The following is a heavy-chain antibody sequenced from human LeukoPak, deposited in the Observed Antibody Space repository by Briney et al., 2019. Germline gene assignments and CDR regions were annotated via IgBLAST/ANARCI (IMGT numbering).Heavy chain of an antibody. J-gene: IGHJ6*02. CDR1: GGSFSGYY. CDR3: ARIGSRGGGDYYYYGMDV. D-gene: IGHD3-10*01. CDR2: INHSGST. V-gene: IGHV4-34*01. Sequence: PSETLSLTCAVYGGSFSGYYWSWIRQPPGKGLEWIGEINHSGSTNYNPSLKSRVTISVDTSKNQFSLKLSSVTAADTAVYYCARIGSRGGGDYYYYGMDVWGQGTTVTVS.